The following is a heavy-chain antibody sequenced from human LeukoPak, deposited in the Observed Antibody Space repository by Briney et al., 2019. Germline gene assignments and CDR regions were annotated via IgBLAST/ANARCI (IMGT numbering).Heavy chain of an antibody. Sequence: APVKASCKASGYTFPGYYMHLLRHAPGQGLEWMGWINPNSGGTNYAQKFQGRVTLTRDTSISTAYMELNRLTSDDTAVFYCARAIFVGNSGFDYWGQGSLITVSS. V-gene: IGHV1-2*02. D-gene: IGHD1-26*01. CDR2: INPNSGGT. CDR3: ARAIFVGNSGFDY. J-gene: IGHJ4*02. CDR1: GYTFPGYY.